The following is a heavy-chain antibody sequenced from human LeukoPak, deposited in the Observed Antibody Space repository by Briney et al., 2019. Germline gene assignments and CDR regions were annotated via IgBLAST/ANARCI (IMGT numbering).Heavy chain of an antibody. J-gene: IGHJ2*01. D-gene: IGHD3-22*01. Sequence: PSETLSLTCAVYGGSFSGYYWSWIRQPPGKGLEWIGEINHSGSTNYNPSLKSRVTMSVDTSKNQFSLKLTSVTAAYTAVYYCARAYYDTSGYPGWYFDLWGRGTLVTVSS. CDR1: GGSFSGYY. V-gene: IGHV4-34*01. CDR3: ARAYYDTSGYPGWYFDL. CDR2: INHSGST.